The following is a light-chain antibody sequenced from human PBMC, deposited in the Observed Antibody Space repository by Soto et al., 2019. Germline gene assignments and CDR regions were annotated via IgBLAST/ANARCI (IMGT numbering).Light chain of an antibody. Sequence: EVVLTQFPATLSLSPGESATISCRASQSVSSYLDWYQHKPWRPPKLLIFGASGLASGVPARFSGSGSGTDFTLTISSLEADDFAVYYCQQRYSRPMTFGRGTKVEI. J-gene: IGKJ4*01. V-gene: IGKV3-11*01. CDR2: GAS. CDR1: QSVSSY. CDR3: QQRYSRPMT.